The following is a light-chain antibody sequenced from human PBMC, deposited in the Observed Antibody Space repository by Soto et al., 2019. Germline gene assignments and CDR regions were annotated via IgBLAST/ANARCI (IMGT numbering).Light chain of an antibody. V-gene: IGKV3-20*01. CDR2: GTS. CDR1: ENIAGTL. Sequence: IVLTQSPGTVSLSPGERATLSCRASENIAGTLLAWYKQRPGQPPPLLIYGTSGRATGIPDRFSGSGSGTDFTLTISRLEPEDFAVYYCQHYDDSRTFGPGTTVEIK. J-gene: IGKJ1*01. CDR3: QHYDDSRT.